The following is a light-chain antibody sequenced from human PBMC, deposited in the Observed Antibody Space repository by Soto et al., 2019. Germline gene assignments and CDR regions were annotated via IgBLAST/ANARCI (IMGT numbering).Light chain of an antibody. CDR1: QDISNY. V-gene: IGKV1-33*01. CDR3: QQYDNLPT. Sequence: DIQMTQSPSSLSESVGDRVTITGQVSQDISNYLNWYKQKPGKAPKLLIYDASNLETGVPSRFSGSGSGTDFTFTIRSLKPEDIATDYCQQYDNLPTFGQGTRLEIK. J-gene: IGKJ5*01. CDR2: DAS.